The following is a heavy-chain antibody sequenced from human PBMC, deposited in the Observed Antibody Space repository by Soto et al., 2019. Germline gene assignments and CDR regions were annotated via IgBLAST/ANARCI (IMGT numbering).Heavy chain of an antibody. J-gene: IGHJ3*02. CDR1: GGSVSSGSYY. Sequence: SETLSLTCTVSGGSVSSGSYYWSWIRQPPGKGLEWIGYIYYSGSTNYNPSLKSRVTISVDTSKNQFSLKLSSVTAADTAVYYCARVVSWSSSWYPIYAFDIWGQGTMVTVSS. CDR2: IYYSGST. CDR3: ARVVSWSSSWYPIYAFDI. V-gene: IGHV4-61*01. D-gene: IGHD6-13*01.